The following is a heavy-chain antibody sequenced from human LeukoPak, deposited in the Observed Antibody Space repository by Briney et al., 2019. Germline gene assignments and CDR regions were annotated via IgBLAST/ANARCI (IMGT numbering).Heavy chain of an antibody. V-gene: IGHV1-3*01. CDR2: INAGNGNT. CDR3: ARDMEMATISGIDY. Sequence: GASVKVSCKASGDTFTSYAMHWVRQAPGQGLEWMGWINAGNGNTKYSQKFQGRVTITRDTSASTAYMELSSLRSEDTAVYYCARDMEMATISGIDYWGQGTLVTVSS. CDR1: GDTFTSYA. J-gene: IGHJ4*02. D-gene: IGHD5-24*01.